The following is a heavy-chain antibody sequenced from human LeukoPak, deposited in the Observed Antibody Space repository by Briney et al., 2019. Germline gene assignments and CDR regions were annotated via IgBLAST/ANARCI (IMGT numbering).Heavy chain of an antibody. CDR3: ARGLPDCTNGVCYTGWFDP. V-gene: IGHV4-34*01. Sequence: SETLSLTCAVYGGSFSGYYWSWIRQPPGKGLEWIGEINHSGSTNYNPSLKSRVTISVDTSKNQFSLKLSSVPAADTAVYYCARGLPDCTNGVCYTGWFDPWGQGTLVTVSS. J-gene: IGHJ5*02. CDR1: GGSFSGYY. D-gene: IGHD2-8*01. CDR2: INHSGST.